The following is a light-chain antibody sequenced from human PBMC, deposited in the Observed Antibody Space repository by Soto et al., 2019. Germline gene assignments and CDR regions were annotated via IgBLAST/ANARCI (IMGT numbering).Light chain of an antibody. J-gene: IGKJ5*01. CDR1: QSVKSF. V-gene: IGKV3-11*01. CDR2: DAS. Sequence: EIVLPQSPATLALSSGEKTTLSRRVCQSVKSFLLWYQHRPGQAPRVLIYDASHRATGIPARFRGSGSGTDFTLTISSLEPEDAGIYYCPQRSHWPPITSGQGTRLEIK. CDR3: PQRSHWPPIT.